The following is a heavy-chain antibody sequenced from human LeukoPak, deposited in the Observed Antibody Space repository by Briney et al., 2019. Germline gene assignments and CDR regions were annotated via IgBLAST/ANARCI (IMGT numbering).Heavy chain of an antibody. Sequence: SETLSLTCTVSGGSISSSSYYWGWIRQPPGKGLEWIGSIYYSGSTYYNPSLKSRVTISVDTSKNQFSLKLSSVTAADTAVYYCARGKIVGVTNWFDPWGQGTLVTVSS. CDR1: GGSISSSSYY. CDR2: IYYSGST. V-gene: IGHV4-39*07. CDR3: ARGKIVGVTNWFDP. D-gene: IGHD1-26*01. J-gene: IGHJ5*02.